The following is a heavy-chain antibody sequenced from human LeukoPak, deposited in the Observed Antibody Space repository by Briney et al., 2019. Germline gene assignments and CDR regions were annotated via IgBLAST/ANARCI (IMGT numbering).Heavy chain of an antibody. Sequence: SGGSLRLSCAASGFTFSSYEMNWVRQAPGKGLEWVSYISSSGSTIYYADSVKGRFTISRDIAKNSLYLQMNSLRAEDTAVYYCAESRNGMVDYWGQGTLVTVSS. V-gene: IGHV3-48*03. J-gene: IGHJ4*02. CDR3: AESRNGMVDY. CDR1: GFTFSSYE. CDR2: ISSSGSTI. D-gene: IGHD4-11*01.